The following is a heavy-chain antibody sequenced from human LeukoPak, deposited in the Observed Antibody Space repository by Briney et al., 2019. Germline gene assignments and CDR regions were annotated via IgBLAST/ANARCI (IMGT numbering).Heavy chain of an antibody. V-gene: IGHV4-59*08. Sequence: SETLSLTCTVSGGSISSCYWSWIRQPPGKGLEWIGYIYYSGSTNYNPSLKSRVTISVDTSKNQFSLKLSSVTAADTAVYYCASGSGIAAAGTGFDYWGQGTLVTVSS. D-gene: IGHD6-13*01. CDR1: GGSISSCY. CDR2: IYYSGST. J-gene: IGHJ4*02. CDR3: ASGSGIAAAGTGFDY.